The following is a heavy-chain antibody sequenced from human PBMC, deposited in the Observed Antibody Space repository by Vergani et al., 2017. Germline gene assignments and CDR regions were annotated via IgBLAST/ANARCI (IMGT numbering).Heavy chain of an antibody. V-gene: IGHV3-9*01. CDR1: GFTFDDYA. CDR2: ISWNSGSI. Sequence: EVQLVESGGGLVQPGRSLRLSCAASGFTFDDYAMHWVRQAPGKGLEWVSGISWNSGSIGYADSVKGRFTISRDNAKNSLYLQMNSLRAEDTAVYYCAALNARRYDSSGYGNWGQGTLVTVSS. J-gene: IGHJ4*02. CDR3: AALNARRYDSSGYGN. D-gene: IGHD3-22*01.